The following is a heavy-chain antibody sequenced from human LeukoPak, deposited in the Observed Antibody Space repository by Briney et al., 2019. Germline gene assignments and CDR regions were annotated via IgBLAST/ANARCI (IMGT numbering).Heavy chain of an antibody. Sequence: SETLSLTCAVYGGSFSGYYWSWIRQPPGKGLEWIGEINHSGSTNYNPSLKSRVTISVDTSKNQFSLKLSSVTAADTAVYYCAKGIPHCSGGSCYSTFDYWGQGTLVTVSS. V-gene: IGHV4-34*01. D-gene: IGHD2-15*01. J-gene: IGHJ4*02. CDR2: INHSGST. CDR1: GGSFSGYY. CDR3: AKGIPHCSGGSCYSTFDY.